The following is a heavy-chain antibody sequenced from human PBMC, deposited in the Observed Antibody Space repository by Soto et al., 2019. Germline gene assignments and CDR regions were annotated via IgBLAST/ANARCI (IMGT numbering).Heavy chain of an antibody. Sequence: SETLSLTCAVSGGSISSGGYSWSWIRQPPGKGLEWIGYIYHSGSTYYNPSLKSRVTISVDRSKNQFSLKLSSVTAADTAVYYCAKEYDSSGYYPDYWGQGTLVTVSS. V-gene: IGHV4-30-2*01. CDR1: GGSISSGGYS. J-gene: IGHJ4*02. CDR3: AKEYDSSGYYPDY. D-gene: IGHD3-22*01. CDR2: IYHSGST.